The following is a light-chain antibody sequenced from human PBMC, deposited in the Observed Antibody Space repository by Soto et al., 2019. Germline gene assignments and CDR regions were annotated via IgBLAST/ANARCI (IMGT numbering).Light chain of an antibody. CDR3: QQSYSRT. V-gene: IGKV1-39*01. CDR2: AAS. Sequence: DIQMTQSPSSLSPSVGDRVTITCRASQSISSYLNWYQQKPGKAPKLLIYAASSLQSGVPSRFSGSGSGTDFTLTISSLQPEDFATYYCQQSYSRTFGQGTKVEIK. CDR1: QSISSY. J-gene: IGKJ1*01.